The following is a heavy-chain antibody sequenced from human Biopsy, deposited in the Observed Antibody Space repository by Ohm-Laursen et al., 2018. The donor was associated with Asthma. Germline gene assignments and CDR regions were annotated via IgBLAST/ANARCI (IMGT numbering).Heavy chain of an antibody. D-gene: IGHD2-15*01. CDR3: AGFCSGGSCPGH. CDR2: IHYSGST. V-gene: IGHV4-59*07. Sequence: SDTLSLTCTVSGVSIRSYYWTWIRQPPGKGLEWIGNIHYSGSTYSNPSLKSRVTISVDTSKKQISLRLSSVIAADTAVYYCAGFCSGGSCPGHWGQGTLVTVSS. J-gene: IGHJ4*02. CDR1: GVSIRSYY.